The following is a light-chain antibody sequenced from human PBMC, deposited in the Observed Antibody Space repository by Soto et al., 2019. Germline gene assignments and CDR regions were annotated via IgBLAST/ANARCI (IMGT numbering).Light chain of an antibody. CDR1: QSISNW. V-gene: IGKV1-5*02. CDR3: RQYNKWPPIT. Sequence: DVQVSLSTYNLPASVRYRVTIICRASQSISNWLAWYQQKPGTAPTLLIYHASTLESGVPSRFSGSGSGTEFTLTISNLQPAEVAVYYCRQYNKWPPITFGQGTRLDIK. CDR2: HAS. J-gene: IGKJ5*01.